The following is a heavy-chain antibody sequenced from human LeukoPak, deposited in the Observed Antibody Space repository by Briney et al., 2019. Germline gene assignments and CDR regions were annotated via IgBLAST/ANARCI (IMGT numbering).Heavy chain of an antibody. CDR3: ARRGAATDSFDI. J-gene: IGHJ3*02. Sequence: GGSLRLSCGASGFTFNDYYMTWIRQAPGKGLEWVSYISTHGSIIYYADSVKGRFTISRDNAKNSLYLQMDTLRVEDTAVYYCARRGAATDSFDIWAQGTMVTVSS. CDR1: GFTFNDYY. CDR2: ISTHGSII. V-gene: IGHV3-11*04. D-gene: IGHD1-26*01.